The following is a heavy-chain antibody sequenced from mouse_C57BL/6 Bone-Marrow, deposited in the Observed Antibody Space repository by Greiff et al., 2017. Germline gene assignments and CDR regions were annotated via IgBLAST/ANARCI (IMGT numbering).Heavy chain of an antibody. Sequence: QVQLKESGPGLVQPSQSLSITCTVSGFSLTSYGVHWVRQSPGKGLEWLGVIWRGGSTDYNAAFMSRLSITKDNSKSQVFFKMNSLQADDTAIYYWAKKERDSFYAMDYWGQGTSVTVSS. CDR2: IWRGGST. CDR1: GFSLTSYG. CDR3: AKKERDSFYAMDY. J-gene: IGHJ4*01. V-gene: IGHV2-5*01.